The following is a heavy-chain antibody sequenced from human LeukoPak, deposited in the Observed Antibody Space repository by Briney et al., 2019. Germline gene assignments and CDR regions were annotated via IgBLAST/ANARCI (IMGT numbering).Heavy chain of an antibody. D-gene: IGHD3-22*01. CDR2: INPSGGST. CDR1: GYTFTSYY. Sequence: GASVKVSYKASGYTFTSYYMHWVRQAPGQGLKWMGIINPSGGSTSYAQKFQGRVTMTRDTSTSTVYMELSSLRSEDTAVYYCAREGRYYDSSGYYTDAFDSWGQGTMVTVSS. V-gene: IGHV1-46*01. J-gene: IGHJ3*02. CDR3: AREGRYYDSSGYYTDAFDS.